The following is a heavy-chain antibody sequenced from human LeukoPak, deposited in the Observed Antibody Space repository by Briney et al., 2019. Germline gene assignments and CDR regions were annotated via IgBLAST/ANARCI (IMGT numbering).Heavy chain of an antibody. CDR2: VYTTRTT. Sequence: SETLSLTCTVSGDFISGSYWTWVRQPAGKGLERIGRVYTTRTTNFNPSLKSRLSMSVDASKKQLYMTLNYVTAADTAVYFCATASGAGGFLHRWGQGILVTVSS. J-gene: IGHJ4*02. CDR1: GDFISGSY. D-gene: IGHD1-26*01. CDR3: ATASGAGGFLHR. V-gene: IGHV4-4*07.